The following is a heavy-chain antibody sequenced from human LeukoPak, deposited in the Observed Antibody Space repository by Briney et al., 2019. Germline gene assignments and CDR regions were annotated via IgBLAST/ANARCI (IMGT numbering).Heavy chain of an antibody. V-gene: IGHV3-20*04. D-gene: IGHD3-3*01. J-gene: IGHJ4*02. CDR3: ARDSTYYDFWSGPKD. CDR1: GFTFDDYG. Sequence: GGSLRLSCAASGFTFDDYGMSWVRQAPGKGLEWVSGINWNGGITGYADSVKGRFTISRDNAKNSLYLQMNSLRAEDTALYYCARDSTYYDFWSGPKDWGQGTLVTVSS. CDR2: INWNGGIT.